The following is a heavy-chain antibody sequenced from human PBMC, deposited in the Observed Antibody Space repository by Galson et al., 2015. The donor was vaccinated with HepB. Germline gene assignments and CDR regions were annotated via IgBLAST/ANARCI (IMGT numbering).Heavy chain of an antibody. CDR1: GFPFSDYY. V-gene: IGHV3-11*06. CDR3: ARGRTMVRGIMGYFDL. J-gene: IGHJ2*01. D-gene: IGHD3-10*01. CDR2: ISLSSSYT. Sequence: SLRLSCAASGFPFSDYYMNWLRQAPGKGLEWISYISLSSSYTNYADSVKGRFTISRDNTKNSLYLRMNSLRAEDTAVYYCARGRTMVRGIMGYFDLWGRGTLVTVSS.